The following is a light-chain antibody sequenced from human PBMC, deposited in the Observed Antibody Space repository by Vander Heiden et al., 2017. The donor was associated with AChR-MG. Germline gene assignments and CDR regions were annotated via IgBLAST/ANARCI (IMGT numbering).Light chain of an antibody. CDR2: WAT. CDR1: QSLLNNLTSKNH. CDR3: QQDDSTPRT. V-gene: IGKV4-1*01. Sequence: DVVITQSPDSLAAALGESATINCQSSQSLLNNLTSKNHLPWYQQKPGPPPKLLITWATTRESGVPDRFSGSGSGTDFTLTISSLQAADVAVYSCQQDDSTPRTFGQGTKVEIK. J-gene: IGKJ1*01.